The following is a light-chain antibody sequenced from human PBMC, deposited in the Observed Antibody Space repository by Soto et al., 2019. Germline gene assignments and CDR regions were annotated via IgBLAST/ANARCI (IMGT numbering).Light chain of an antibody. CDR2: GAS. CDR3: HQYNNWPPWT. J-gene: IGKJ1*01. CDR1: QSVSSN. V-gene: IGKV3-15*01. Sequence: EIVMTQSPATLSVSPGERATLSCRASQSVSSNLSWYQQKPAQPPTRLIYGASTRATGITARFSGSGSGTKFTLTISSLQYEDFAVYYCHQYNNWPPWTFGQGTKVEIK.